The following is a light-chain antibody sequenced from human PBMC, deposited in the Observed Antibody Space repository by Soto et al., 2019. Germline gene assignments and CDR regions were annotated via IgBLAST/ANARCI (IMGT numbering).Light chain of an antibody. CDR3: QYYSAVWA. CDR2: DAS. Sequence: DIQMTQSPSTLSASVGDRVTITCRTSQSLSNRLAWYQQKPGKAPKVLIYDASSLESGVPSRFSGSGSGTDFILTISILQPDDFATYYCQYYSAVWAFGQGTKVEIK. J-gene: IGKJ1*01. V-gene: IGKV1-5*01. CDR1: QSLSNR.